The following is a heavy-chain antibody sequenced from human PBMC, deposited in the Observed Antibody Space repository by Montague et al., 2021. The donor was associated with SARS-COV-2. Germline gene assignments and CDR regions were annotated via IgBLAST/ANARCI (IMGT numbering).Heavy chain of an antibody. CDR2: LYDSERT. D-gene: IGHD3-10*01. J-gene: IGHJ5*02. Sequence: SQTLSLTCTVSGASISSYYWSWIRQPPGKGLEWIAYLYDSERTSYNPSLKSRITISLDTPRNQFSLKLSSMTAADTAVYCCARARGSSGLWFGEYNWFEPWGQGTLVTVSS. CDR1: GASISSYY. V-gene: IGHV4-59*01. CDR3: ARARGSSGLWFGEYNWFEP.